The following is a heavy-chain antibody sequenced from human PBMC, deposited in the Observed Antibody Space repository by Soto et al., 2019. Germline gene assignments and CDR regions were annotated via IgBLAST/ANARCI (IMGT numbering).Heavy chain of an antibody. CDR1: GFTFDDYA. CDR2: ISWNSGSI. V-gene: IGHV3-9*01. D-gene: IGHD3-9*01. Sequence: GGSLRLSCAASGFTFDDYAMHWVRQAPGKGLEWVSGISWNSGSIGYADSVKGRFTISRDNAKNSLYLQMNSLRAEDTALYYCAKDMTRYFDWLLAFDIWGQGTMVTVSS. J-gene: IGHJ3*02. CDR3: AKDMTRYFDWLLAFDI.